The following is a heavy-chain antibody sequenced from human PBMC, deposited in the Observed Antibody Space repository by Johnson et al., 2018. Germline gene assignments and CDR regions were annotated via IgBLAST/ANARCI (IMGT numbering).Heavy chain of an antibody. V-gene: IGHV1-8*01. CDR1: GYTFTSYD. D-gene: IGHD3-22*01. CDR3: ARATYYYDSSGEVEYFQH. CDR2: MNPNSGNT. J-gene: IGHJ1*01. Sequence: QVQLVQSGAEVKKPGASVKVSCKASGYTFTSYDINWVRQATGQGLEWMGWMNPNSGNTGYAQKFQGRVTITADESTSTAYMELSSLRSEDTAVYYCARATYYYDSSGEVEYFQHWGQGTLVTVSS.